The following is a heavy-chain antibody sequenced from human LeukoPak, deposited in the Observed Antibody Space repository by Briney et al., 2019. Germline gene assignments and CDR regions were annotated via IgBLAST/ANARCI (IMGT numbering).Heavy chain of an antibody. CDR3: ERGSKYNSRWSRNKWFDP. J-gene: IGHJ5*02. CDR2: ILYDGSNK. V-gene: IGHV3-30*04. CDR1: EFTFSSYA. Sequence: GGSLRLSCAASEFTFSSYAMHWVRQAPGKGLEWVAVILYDGSNKYYADSVKGRFTIYRDNSKNTLYLQMNSLRAEDTAVYYCERGSKYNSRWSRNKWFDPWGQGTLVTVSS. D-gene: IGHD6-13*01.